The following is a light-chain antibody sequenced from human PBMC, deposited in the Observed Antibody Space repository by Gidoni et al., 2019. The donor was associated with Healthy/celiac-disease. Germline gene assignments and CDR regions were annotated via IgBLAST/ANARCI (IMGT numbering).Light chain of an antibody. Sequence: NFMLTQPHSVSEPPGKTVTISCTRSSGSIASNYVQWYQQRPGSSPTTVIYEDNQRPSGVPDRFSGSIDSSSNSASLTISGLKTEDEADYYCQSYDSSNFWVFGGGTKLTVL. CDR3: QSYDSSNFWV. J-gene: IGLJ3*02. CDR1: SGSIASNY. V-gene: IGLV6-57*01. CDR2: EDN.